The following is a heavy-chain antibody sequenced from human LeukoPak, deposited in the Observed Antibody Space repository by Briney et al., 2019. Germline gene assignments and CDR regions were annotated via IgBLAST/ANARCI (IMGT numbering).Heavy chain of an antibody. CDR3: ARDSPGDYYDSSGYLYYFDY. V-gene: IGHV4-4*07. CDR2: IYTSGST. CDR1: GGSISSYY. J-gene: IGHJ4*02. D-gene: IGHD3-22*01. Sequence: SETLSLTCTVSGGSISSYYWSWIRQPAGKGLEWIGRIYTSGSTNYNPSLKSRVTMSVDTSKNQFSLKLSSVTAADTAVYYCARDSPGDYYDSSGYLYYFDYWGQGTLVTVSS.